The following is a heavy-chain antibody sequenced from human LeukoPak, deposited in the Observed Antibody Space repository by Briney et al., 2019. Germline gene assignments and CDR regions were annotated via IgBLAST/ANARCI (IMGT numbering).Heavy chain of an antibody. CDR2: IRGSGGST. D-gene: IGHD2-8*02. CDR3: ARGTGCVDY. V-gene: IGHV3-23*01. CDR1: GFSFSSYA. J-gene: IGHJ4*02. Sequence: GGSLRLSCAASGFSFSSYAMSWVRQAPGKGLEWVSEIRGSGGSTYYADSVKGRFTISRDNSKNTLYLQMNSLRAEDTAVYFCARGTGCVDYGGQGTLVTVSS.